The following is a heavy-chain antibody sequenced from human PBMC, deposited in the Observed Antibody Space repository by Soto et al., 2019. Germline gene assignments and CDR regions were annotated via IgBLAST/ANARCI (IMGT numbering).Heavy chain of an antibody. V-gene: IGHV1-58*02. Sequence: QMQLVQSGPEVKKPGTSVKVSCKASGISFNRSAIQRLRQARGQRLEWVGWIVVGSGNRDYAQKFQERVTITSDMSTSTAYMEPSSLRSEDTAVYYCAAVQESPYSMGIWGQGTTVTVSS. J-gene: IGHJ6*02. CDR1: GISFNRSA. CDR3: AAVQESPYSMGI. CDR2: IVVGSGNR. D-gene: IGHD2-15*01.